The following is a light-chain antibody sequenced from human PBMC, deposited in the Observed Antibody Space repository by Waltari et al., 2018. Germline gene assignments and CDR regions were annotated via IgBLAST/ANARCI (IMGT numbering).Light chain of an antibody. CDR3: AAWDDSLNGLV. CDR2: SNN. CDR1: SSNIGSNT. J-gene: IGLJ3*02. V-gene: IGLV1-44*01. Sequence: QSVLTQPPSASGTPGPRVTISCSGSSSNIGSNTVNWYQQLPGTAPKLLIYSNNQRPSGVPARFSGSKSGTSASLAISGLQSEDEADYYCAAWDDSLNGLVFGGGTKLTVL.